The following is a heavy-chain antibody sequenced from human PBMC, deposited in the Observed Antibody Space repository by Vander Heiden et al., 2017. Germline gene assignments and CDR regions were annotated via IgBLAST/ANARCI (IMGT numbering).Heavy chain of an antibody. CDR3: AKSVTRVATYSDHYYAMDV. D-gene: IGHD5-12*01. CDR1: RFTLSSYG. V-gene: IGHV3-30*18. CDR2: ISYDGSNK. Sequence: QVQLVESGGGVVQPGRSLRLSCAASRFTLSSYGSHWVRQAPGKGLEWVVVISYDGSNKYYADSVKGRFTISRDNSKNTVYLQMNSLRAEDTAVYFCAKSVTRVATYSDHYYAMDVWGQVTTVTVSS. J-gene: IGHJ6*02.